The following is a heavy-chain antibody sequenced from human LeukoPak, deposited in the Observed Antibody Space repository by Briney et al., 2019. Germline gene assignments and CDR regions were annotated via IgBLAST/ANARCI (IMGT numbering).Heavy chain of an antibody. CDR3: ARALDRGSYAIDY. CDR1: GFTFSSYG. Sequence: GGSLRLSCAASGFTFSSYGMHWVRQAPGKGLEWVAVISYDGNNKYYSDSVKGRFTISRDNSKNTLYLQMNSLRAEDTAVYYCARALDRGSYAIDYWGQGTLVTVSS. D-gene: IGHD1-26*01. J-gene: IGHJ4*02. V-gene: IGHV3-30*03. CDR2: ISYDGNNK.